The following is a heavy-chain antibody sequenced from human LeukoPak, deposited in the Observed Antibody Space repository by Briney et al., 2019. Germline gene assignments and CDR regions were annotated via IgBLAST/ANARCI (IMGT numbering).Heavy chain of an antibody. Sequence: PSETLSLTCTVSGGSISSYYWSWIRQPAGKGLEWIGRIYTSGSTNYNPSLKSRVTMSVDTFKNQFSLRLSSVTAADTAVYYCAREANRRYYYYYYMDVWGKGTTVTISS. D-gene: IGHD1-14*01. CDR1: GGSISSYY. V-gene: IGHV4-4*07. CDR3: AREANRRYYYYYYMDV. CDR2: IYTSGST. J-gene: IGHJ6*03.